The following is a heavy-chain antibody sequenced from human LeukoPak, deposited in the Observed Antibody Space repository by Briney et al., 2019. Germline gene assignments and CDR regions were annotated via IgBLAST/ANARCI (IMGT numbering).Heavy chain of an antibody. CDR2: IYRGGST. V-gene: IGHV3-53*01. J-gene: IGHJ6*03. D-gene: IGHD1-26*01. Sequence: LGGSLRLSCAASGFTVSINYMRWVRQAPGKGLEWVSPIYRGGSTYYADSVKRRFTISRDNSKHTLYLQMNSLRAEDTAVYYCARDHYSGSPKDYYYYKDVWGKGTTVTVSS. CDR3: ARDHYSGSPKDYYYYKDV. CDR1: GFTVSINY.